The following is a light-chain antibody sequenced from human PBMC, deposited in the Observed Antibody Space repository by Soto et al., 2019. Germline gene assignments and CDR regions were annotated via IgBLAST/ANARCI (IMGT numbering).Light chain of an antibody. CDR1: SSDIGTYNY. V-gene: IGLV2-14*03. CDR3: CTYIRSTMA. CDR2: DVS. Sequence: QSVLTQPASVSGSPGQSITISCTGTSSDIGTYNYVSWYQQHPGKAPKLMIYDVSNRPSGVSNRFSGSKSGNTASLTISGLQAEDEADYYCCTYIRSTMAFGGGTKLTVL. J-gene: IGLJ2*01.